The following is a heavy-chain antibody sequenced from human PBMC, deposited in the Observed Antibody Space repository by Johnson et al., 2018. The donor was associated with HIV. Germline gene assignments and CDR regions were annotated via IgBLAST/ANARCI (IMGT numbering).Heavy chain of an antibody. CDR1: GFTFSSYA. V-gene: IGHV3-30*03. J-gene: IGHJ3*02. CDR3: ARRMVQGVIITSGAFDI. CDR2: ISYDGSNK. D-gene: IGHD3-10*01. Sequence: QVLLVESGGGVVQPGRSLRLSCAASGFTFSSYAMHWVRQAPGQGLEWVAIISYDGSNKYYADSVKGRFTISRDNSKNTLYLQMNSLRAEDTAVYYCARRMVQGVIITSGAFDIWGQGTMVTVSS.